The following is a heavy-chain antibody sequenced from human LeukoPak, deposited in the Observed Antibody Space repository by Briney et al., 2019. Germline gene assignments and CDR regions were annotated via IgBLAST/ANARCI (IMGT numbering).Heavy chain of an antibody. Sequence: GGSLRLSCAASGFTFSDFWMHWVRRAPGKGLEWVANINQDGSEKHYVDSVKGRFTISRDNAKNSLYLQINSLSAEDTAVYYCARDYGGSDFDYWGQGTLVTVSS. CDR3: ARDYGGSDFDY. J-gene: IGHJ4*02. D-gene: IGHD3-16*01. CDR2: INQDGSEK. CDR1: GFTFSDFW. V-gene: IGHV3-7*01.